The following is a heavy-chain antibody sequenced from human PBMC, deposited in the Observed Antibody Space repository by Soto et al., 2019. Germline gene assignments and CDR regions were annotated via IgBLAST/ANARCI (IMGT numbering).Heavy chain of an antibody. D-gene: IGHD2-2*01. V-gene: IGHV3-15*01. CDR1: GFTFTNAW. J-gene: IGHJ4*02. Sequence: EVQLVESGGGLVKPGGSLRLSCAASGFTFTNAWMNWVRQAPGKGLESIGRIKSKTDGGTTDYTAPVKGRFIISRDDSKNTLFLQMSSLQIEDTALYYCVTDRLVWGQGTLVTVFS. CDR2: IKSKTDGGTT. CDR3: VTDRLV.